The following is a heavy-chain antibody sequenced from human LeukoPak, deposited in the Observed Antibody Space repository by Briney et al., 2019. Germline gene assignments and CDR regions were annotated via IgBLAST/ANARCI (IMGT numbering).Heavy chain of an antibody. CDR3: ARGENPSSSPFDY. J-gene: IGHJ4*02. V-gene: IGHV3-30*01. Sequence: GRSLRLSCAASGFTFSSYAMPWVRQAPGKGLEWVAVISYDGSNKYYADSVKGRFTISRDNSKNTLYLQMNSLRAEDTAVYYCARGENPSSSPFDYWGQGTLVTVSS. CDR2: ISYDGSNK. D-gene: IGHD6-6*01. CDR1: GFTFSSYA.